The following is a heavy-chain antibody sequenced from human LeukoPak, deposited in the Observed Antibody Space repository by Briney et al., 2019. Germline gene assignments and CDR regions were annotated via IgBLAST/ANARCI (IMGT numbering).Heavy chain of an antibody. D-gene: IGHD3-10*01. V-gene: IGHV4-39*07. CDR3: ARGVGYGSGSFDY. CDR2: IYYGGST. J-gene: IGHJ4*02. CDR1: GGSISSSSSY. Sequence: SETLSLTCTVSGGSISSSSSYWGWIRQPPGQGLQWIGSIYYGGSTYYNPSLKSRVTISVDTSKNQFSLKLNSVNAADTAVYYCARGVGYGSGSFDYWGQGTLVTVSS.